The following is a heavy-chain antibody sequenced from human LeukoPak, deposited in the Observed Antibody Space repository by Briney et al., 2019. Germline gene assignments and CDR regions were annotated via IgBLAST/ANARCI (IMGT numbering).Heavy chain of an antibody. CDR1: GGSFSGYY. Sequence: SETLSLTCAVYGGSFSGYYWSWIRQPPGKGLEWIGEINHSGSTNYNPSLKSRVTISVDTSKNQFSLKLSSVTAADTAVCYCARRALGYCSGGSCFDYWGQGTLVTVSS. CDR3: ARRALGYCSGGSCFDY. J-gene: IGHJ4*02. V-gene: IGHV4-34*01. CDR2: INHSGST. D-gene: IGHD2-15*01.